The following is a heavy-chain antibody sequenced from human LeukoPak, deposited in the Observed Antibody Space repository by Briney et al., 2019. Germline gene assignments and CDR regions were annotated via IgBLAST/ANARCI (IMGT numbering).Heavy chain of an antibody. CDR2: IKQDGSEK. CDR3: ARDLSMVRGIPGFDY. V-gene: IGHV3-7*04. D-gene: IGHD3-10*01. J-gene: IGHJ4*02. CDR1: GFTFSSFW. Sequence: GGSLRLSCVASGFTFSSFWMSWVRQGPGKGLDWVANIKQDGSEKYYVDSVKGRFTISRDNAKNSLYLQMNSLRGEDTAVYYCARDLSMVRGIPGFDYWGQGTLATVSS.